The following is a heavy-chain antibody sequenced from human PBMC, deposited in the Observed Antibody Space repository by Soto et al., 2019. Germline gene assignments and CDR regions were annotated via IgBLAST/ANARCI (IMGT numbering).Heavy chain of an antibody. D-gene: IGHD4-17*01. Sequence: SETLSLTCSVSGGSIISSNYYWVWIRQPPGKGLEWIGNIYYSENTYYSPSLKSRVTISVDTSKNQFSLKLSSVTAADTAVYYCARHDYGGNSAYFDYWGQGTLVTVPS. CDR1: GGSIISSNYY. CDR2: IYYSENT. J-gene: IGHJ4*02. CDR3: ARHDYGGNSAYFDY. V-gene: IGHV4-39*01.